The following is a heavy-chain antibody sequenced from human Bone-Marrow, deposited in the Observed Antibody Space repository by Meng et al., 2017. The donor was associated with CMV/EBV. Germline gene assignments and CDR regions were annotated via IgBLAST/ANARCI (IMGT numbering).Heavy chain of an antibody. J-gene: IGHJ6*02. CDR2: INPNSGGT. CDR3: ARSRPAALPNYYYYGIDV. Sequence: ASVKVSCKASGYTFTGYYMHWVRQAPGQGLEWMGWINPNSGGTNYAQKFQGRVTMTRDTSTSTAYMELSRLRSDDTAGYYCARSRPAALPNYYYYGIDVWGQGTTVTVSS. V-gene: IGHV1-2*02. CDR1: GYTFTGYY. D-gene: IGHD2-2*01.